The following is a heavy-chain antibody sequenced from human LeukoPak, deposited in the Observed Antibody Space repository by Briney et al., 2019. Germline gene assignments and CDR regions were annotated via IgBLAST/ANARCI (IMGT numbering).Heavy chain of an antibody. Sequence: SETLSLTCTVSGGSISSSSYYWGWIRQPPGNGLEWIGSIYYSGSTYYNPSLKSRVTISVDTSKNQFSLKLSSVTAADTAVYYCARLLWFGELVVYYFDYWGQGTLVTVSS. D-gene: IGHD3-10*01. J-gene: IGHJ4*02. CDR2: IYYSGST. CDR1: GGSISSSSYY. V-gene: IGHV4-39*01. CDR3: ARLLWFGELVVYYFDY.